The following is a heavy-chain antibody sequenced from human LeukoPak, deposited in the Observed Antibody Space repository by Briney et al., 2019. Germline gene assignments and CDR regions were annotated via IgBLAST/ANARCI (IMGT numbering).Heavy chain of an antibody. J-gene: IGHJ3*02. Sequence: RASETLSLTCAVSGGSISSNYWSWIRQPPGKGLEWIGYINYSGSTNYNPSLKSRVTISVDTSKNQFSLKLSSVTAADTAVYYCARRYSYGYSAFDIWGQGTMVTVSS. V-gene: IGHV4-59*08. CDR1: GGSISSNY. CDR2: INYSGST. D-gene: IGHD5-18*01. CDR3: ARRYSYGYSAFDI.